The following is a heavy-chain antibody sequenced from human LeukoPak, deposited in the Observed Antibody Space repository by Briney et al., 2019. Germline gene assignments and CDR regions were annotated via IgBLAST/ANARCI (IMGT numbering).Heavy chain of an antibody. Sequence: PSETLSLICIVSGGSISSSSYFWGWIRQPPGKGLEWIGSIYYSGSTYYNPSLRSRVTISVDTSKNQFSLNLTSVTAADTAVYYCARSILEWPPRIYYMDVWGKGTTVTVSS. CDR2: IYYSGST. CDR1: GGSISSSSYF. V-gene: IGHV4-39*01. J-gene: IGHJ6*03. CDR3: ARSILEWPPRIYYMDV. D-gene: IGHD3-3*01.